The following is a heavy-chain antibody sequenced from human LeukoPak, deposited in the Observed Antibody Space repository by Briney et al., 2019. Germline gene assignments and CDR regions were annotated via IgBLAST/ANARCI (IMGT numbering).Heavy chain of an antibody. CDR3: ARDTYSYGRTFDY. D-gene: IGHD5-18*01. CDR1: GFTVGSNY. Sequence: QAGGSLRLSCAASGFTVGSNYMSWVRQAPGKGLEWVSVIYSGGSTYYADSVKGRFTISRDNAKNTLYLQMNSLRAEDTAVYYCARDTYSYGRTFDYWGHGTLVTVSS. J-gene: IGHJ4*01. CDR2: IYSGGST. V-gene: IGHV3-53*01.